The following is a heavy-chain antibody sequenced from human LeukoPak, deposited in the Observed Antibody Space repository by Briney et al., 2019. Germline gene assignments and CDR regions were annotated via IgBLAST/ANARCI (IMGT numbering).Heavy chain of an antibody. CDR3: ETYYYDSSGYSDAFDI. D-gene: IGHD3-22*01. CDR1: GFTFSSYA. Sequence: PGGSLRLSCAASGFTFSSYAMHWVRQAPGKGLEWVAVISYDGSNKYYADSVKGRFTISRDNSKNTLYLQMNSLRDEDTAVYYCETYYYDSSGYSDAFDIWGQGTMVTVSS. J-gene: IGHJ3*02. CDR2: ISYDGSNK. V-gene: IGHV3-30*04.